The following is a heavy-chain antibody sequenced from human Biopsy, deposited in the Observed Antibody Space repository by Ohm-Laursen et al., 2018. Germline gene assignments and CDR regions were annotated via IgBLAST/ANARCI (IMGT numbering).Heavy chain of an antibody. CDR1: GGSVSSGDYY. V-gene: IGHV4-61*08. D-gene: IGHD3-22*01. J-gene: IGHJ3*02. CDR3: GRREVVITHDAFDT. CDR2: IYYSGST. Sequence: GTLSLTCTVSGGSVSSGDYYWTWIRQPPGKGLEWIGYIYYSGSTNYNPSLQSRVTILVDTSKNQFSLKLNSVTAADTAVYYCGRREVVITHDAFDTWGQGTMVTVSS.